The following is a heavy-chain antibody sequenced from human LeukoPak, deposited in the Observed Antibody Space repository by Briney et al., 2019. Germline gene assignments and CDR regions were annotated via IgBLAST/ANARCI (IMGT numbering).Heavy chain of an antibody. D-gene: IGHD2-2*01. Sequence: GGSLRLSCAASGFTVSINYMSWVRQAPGKGLEWVSVIYSGGSTYYADSVKGRFTISRDNSKNTLYLQMNSLRAEDTAVYYCARERRRYCSSTSCYRGPYSYYGMDVWGQGTTVTVSS. J-gene: IGHJ6*02. CDR3: ARERRRYCSSTSCYRGPYSYYGMDV. V-gene: IGHV3-66*01. CDR2: IYSGGST. CDR1: GFTVSINY.